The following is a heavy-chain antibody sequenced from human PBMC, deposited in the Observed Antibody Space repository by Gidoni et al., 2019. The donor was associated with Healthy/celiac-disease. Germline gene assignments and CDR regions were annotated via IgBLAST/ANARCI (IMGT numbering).Heavy chain of an antibody. V-gene: IGHV3-11*01. J-gene: IGHJ4*02. Sequence: QVQLVESGGGWVKPGGALRLACDASEFTLLVYYMSWLRQAPGQGLEWGSYISSSGSTIYYADSVKGRFTISRDNAKNSLYLQMNSLRAEDTAVYYCARDTVEGRYYGPATIDYWGQGTLVTVSS. CDR1: EFTLLVYY. CDR3: ARDTVEGRYYGPATIDY. CDR2: ISSSGSTI. D-gene: IGHD1-26*01.